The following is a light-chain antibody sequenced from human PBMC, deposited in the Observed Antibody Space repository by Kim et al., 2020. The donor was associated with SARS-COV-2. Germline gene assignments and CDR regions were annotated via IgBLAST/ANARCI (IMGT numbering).Light chain of an antibody. Sequence: PGKTARITCGGNNIGSKSVHWYQQKPGQAPVLVIYYDSDRPSGIPERFSDSNSGNTATLTISRVEAGDEADYYCQVWDSSSDHWVFGGGTKLTVL. CDR1: NIGSKS. J-gene: IGLJ3*02. CDR3: QVWDSSSDHWV. V-gene: IGLV3-21*04. CDR2: YDS.